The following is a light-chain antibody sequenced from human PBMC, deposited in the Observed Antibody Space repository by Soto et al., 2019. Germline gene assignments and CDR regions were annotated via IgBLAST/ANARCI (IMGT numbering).Light chain of an antibody. CDR1: QSLGNNY. CDR3: QYYGDSPT. J-gene: IGKJ1*01. CDR2: GAT. V-gene: IGKV3-20*01. Sequence: ELTQSPGSLSLSPGQTATLSCRASQSLGNNYLAWVQQRPGQAPRLLIYGATHWASGISERFGGSWSGSEFTLTISGLEPEDSAVYYCQYYGDSPTFGQGTKVDIK.